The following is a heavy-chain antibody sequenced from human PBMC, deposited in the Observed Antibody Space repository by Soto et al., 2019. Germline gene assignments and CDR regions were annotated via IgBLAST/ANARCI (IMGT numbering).Heavy chain of an antibody. J-gene: IGHJ4*02. CDR1: GFSFSLYA. V-gene: IGHV3-23*01. D-gene: IGHD6-13*01. Sequence: EVQLLESGGGLVQPGESLRLSCAASGFSFSLYAMTWVRQAPGKGLEWVSTISGTGSTYYADSEKGRFTISRDNSKATVYLQMNNLRAEDTAVYYCAKRDGAAAAGIDYWGQGNLVTVSS. CDR3: AKRDGAAAAGIDY. CDR2: ISGTGST.